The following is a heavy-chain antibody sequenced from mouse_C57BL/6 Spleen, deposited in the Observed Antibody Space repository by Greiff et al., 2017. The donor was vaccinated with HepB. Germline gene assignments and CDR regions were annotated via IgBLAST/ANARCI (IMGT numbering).Heavy chain of an antibody. Sequence: VKLQESGAELARPGASVKLSCKASGYTFTSYGISWVKQRTGQGLEWIGEIYPRSGNTYYNEKFKGKATLTADKSSSTAYMELRSLTSEDSAVYFCARAYGSIYAMDYWGQGTSVTVSS. CDR2: IYPRSGNT. CDR3: ARAYGSIYAMDY. V-gene: IGHV1-81*01. CDR1: GYTFTSYG. D-gene: IGHD1-1*01. J-gene: IGHJ4*01.